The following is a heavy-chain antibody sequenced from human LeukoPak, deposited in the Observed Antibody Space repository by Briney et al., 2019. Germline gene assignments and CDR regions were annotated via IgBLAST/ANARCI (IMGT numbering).Heavy chain of an antibody. CDR2: INPGGGDT. D-gene: IGHD1-1*01. J-gene: IGHJ4*02. Sequence: ASVKVSCTASGYTFNTYYIHWVRQAPGQGLEWMGLINPGGGDTSYAQNLQGRVTMTRDTSTSTVYMELSSLISEDTAVYYCARGPRGQRFDYWGQGTLVTVSS. CDR3: ARGPRGQRFDY. CDR1: GYTFNTYY. V-gene: IGHV1-46*02.